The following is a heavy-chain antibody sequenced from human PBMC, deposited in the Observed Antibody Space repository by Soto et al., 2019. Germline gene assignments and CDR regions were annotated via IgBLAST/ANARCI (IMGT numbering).Heavy chain of an antibody. V-gene: IGHV3-23*01. D-gene: IGHD1-20*01. CDR1: GFSFSSYA. Sequence: GGSLRLSCAASGFSFSSYAMTWVRQSPGKGLEWVSEINGSGGTTYYADSVKGRFTISRDNVKNTLYLHMNSLRAEDTAVYHCAKDRGNWKHYYFYGMDVWGHGTTVTVSS. CDR3: AKDRGNWKHYYFYGMDV. J-gene: IGHJ6*02. CDR2: INGSGGTT.